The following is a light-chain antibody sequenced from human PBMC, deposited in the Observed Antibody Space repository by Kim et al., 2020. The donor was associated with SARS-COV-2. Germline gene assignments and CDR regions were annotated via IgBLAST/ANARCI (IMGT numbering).Light chain of an antibody. J-gene: IGLJ2*01. CDR1: SLRNYY. Sequence: ALGQTVRITCQGDSLRNYYASWYQQKAGQAPVVVIYGRDNRPSGIPDRFFGSSSEDTSSLTITGAQAEDEADYYGISRDRGGDHVLFGGGTQLTVL. CDR2: GRD. V-gene: IGLV3-19*01. CDR3: ISRDRGGDHVL.